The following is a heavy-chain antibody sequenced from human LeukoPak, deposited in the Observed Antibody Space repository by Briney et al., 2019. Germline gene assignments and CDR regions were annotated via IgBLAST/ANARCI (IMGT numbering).Heavy chain of an antibody. CDR2: INPSGGST. Sequence: ASVKVSCKASGYTFTSYYMHWVRQAPGQGLEWMGIINPSGGSTSYAQKFQGRVTMTRDTSTSTVYMELSSLRSEDTAVYYCAREGIGPGMAVARGAFDIWGQGTMVTVSS. J-gene: IGHJ3*02. CDR3: AREGIGPGMAVARGAFDI. V-gene: IGHV1-46*01. CDR1: GYTFTSYY. D-gene: IGHD6-19*01.